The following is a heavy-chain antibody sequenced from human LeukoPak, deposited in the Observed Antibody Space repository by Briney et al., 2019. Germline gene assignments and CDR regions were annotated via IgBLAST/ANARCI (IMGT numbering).Heavy chain of an antibody. J-gene: IGHJ5*02. CDR1: GFTFSSHG. Sequence: GGSLRLSCAASGFTFSSHGFHWVRQAPGKGLEWVAVIWYDGSKKYYADSVKGRFTISRDDSKNTLYLQMSSLRAEDTAVYYCARDLGNWNYGSCYFDPWGQGTLVTVSS. V-gene: IGHV3-33*01. CDR2: IWYDGSKK. CDR3: ARDLGNWNYGSCYFDP. D-gene: IGHD1-7*01.